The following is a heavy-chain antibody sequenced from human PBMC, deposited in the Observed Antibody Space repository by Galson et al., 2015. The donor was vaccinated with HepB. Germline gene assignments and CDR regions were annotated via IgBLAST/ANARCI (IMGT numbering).Heavy chain of an antibody. V-gene: IGHV1-46*03. CDR2: INPSGGST. D-gene: IGHD3-3*01. CDR1: GYTFTSYY. Sequence: SVKVSCKASGYTFTSYYMHWVRQAPGQGLEWMGIINPSGGSTSYAQKFQGRVTMTRDTSTSTVYMELSSLRSEDTAVYYCAREHRDTIFGVDVYYYYCMDVWGKGTTVTVSS. CDR3: AREHRDTIFGVDVYYYYCMDV. J-gene: IGHJ6*03.